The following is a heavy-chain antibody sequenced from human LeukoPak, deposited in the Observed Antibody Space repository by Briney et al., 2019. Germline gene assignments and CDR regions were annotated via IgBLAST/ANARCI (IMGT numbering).Heavy chain of an antibody. D-gene: IGHD2-15*01. J-gene: IGHJ6*04. V-gene: IGHV1-18*04. CDR3: ARAPYCSGGSCYSGYYYCGMDV. Sequence: GASVKVSCKASGYTFTSYGISWVRQAPGQGLEWMGWISAHNGNTNYAQKLQGRVTMTTDTSTSTAYMELRSLRSDDTAVYYCARAPYCSGGSCYSGYYYCGMDVWGKGTTVTVSS. CDR1: GYTFTSYG. CDR2: ISAHNGNT.